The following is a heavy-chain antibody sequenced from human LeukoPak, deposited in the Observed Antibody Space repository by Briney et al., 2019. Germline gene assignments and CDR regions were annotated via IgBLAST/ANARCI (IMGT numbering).Heavy chain of an antibody. Sequence: GESLKISCKGSGYSFTSYWIGWVRQMPGKGLEWMGIIYPGDSDTRYSPSFQGQVTISADKSISTAYLQWSSLKASDTAMYYCASLGYCSGGSCDADHWGQGTLVTVSS. V-gene: IGHV5-51*01. CDR1: GYSFTSYW. J-gene: IGHJ4*02. D-gene: IGHD2-15*01. CDR2: IYPGDSDT. CDR3: ASLGYCSGGSCDADH.